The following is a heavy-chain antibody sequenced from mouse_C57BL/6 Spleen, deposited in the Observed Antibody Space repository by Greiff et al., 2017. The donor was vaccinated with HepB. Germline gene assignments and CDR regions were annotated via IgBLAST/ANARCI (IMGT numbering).Heavy chain of an antibody. J-gene: IGHJ2*01. D-gene: IGHD1-1*01. CDR1: GYTFTSYW. CDR2: IDPSDSET. CDR3: ARRGGSSLDY. V-gene: IGHV1-52*01. Sequence: VQLQESGAELVRPGSSVKLSCKASGYTFTSYWMHWVKQRPIQGLEWIGNIDPSDSETHYNQKFKDKATLTVDKSSSTAYMQLSSLTSEDSAVYYCARRGGSSLDYWGQGTTLTVSS.